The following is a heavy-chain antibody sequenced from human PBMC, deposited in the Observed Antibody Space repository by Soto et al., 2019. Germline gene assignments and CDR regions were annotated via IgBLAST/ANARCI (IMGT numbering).Heavy chain of an antibody. J-gene: IGHJ6*01. CDR2: IIPIFGTA. CDR3: AIDAACDIVLVPAAIQGQRGAGYYYNGM. D-gene: IGHD2-2*02. CDR1: GGTFSSYA. V-gene: IGHV1-69*13. Sequence: SLKVSCKASGGTFSSYAISWVRQAPGQGLEWMGGIIPIFGTANYAQKFQGRVTTTADESTSRAYMELRSLRSEDKAVYYCAIDAACDIVLVPAAIQGQRGAGYYYNGM.